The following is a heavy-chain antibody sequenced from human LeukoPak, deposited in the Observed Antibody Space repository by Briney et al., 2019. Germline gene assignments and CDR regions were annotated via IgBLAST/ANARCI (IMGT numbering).Heavy chain of an antibody. CDR2: IRYDGSKK. V-gene: IGHV3-30*02. CDR3: AKDYNRAYYYGSGFDY. CDR1: GFTFSSYG. Sequence: GGSLRLSCAASGFTFSSYGVNWVRQAPGKGLEWVAFIRYDGSKKYSADSVKGRFTISRDNSKNTLYLQMNSLRAEDTAVYYCAKDYNRAYYYGSGFDYWGQGTLVTVSS. D-gene: IGHD3-10*01. J-gene: IGHJ4*02.